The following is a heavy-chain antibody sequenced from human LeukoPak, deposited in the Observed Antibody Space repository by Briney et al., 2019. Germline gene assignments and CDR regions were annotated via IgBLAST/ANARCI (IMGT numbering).Heavy chain of an antibody. Sequence: PSETLSLTCAVYGGSFSGYYWSWIRQPPGNGLEWIGEINHSGSTNYNPSLKSRVTISVDTSKNQFSLKLSSVTAADTAVYYCARAPYYYDSSGYYKYDAEYFQHWGQGTLVTVSS. V-gene: IGHV4-34*01. CDR3: ARAPYYYDSSGYYKYDAEYFQH. J-gene: IGHJ1*01. CDR2: INHSGST. D-gene: IGHD3-22*01. CDR1: GGSFSGYY.